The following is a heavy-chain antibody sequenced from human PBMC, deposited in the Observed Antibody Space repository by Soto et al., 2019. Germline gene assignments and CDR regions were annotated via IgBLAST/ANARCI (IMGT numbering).Heavy chain of an antibody. CDR3: AKDSNKYSSSLRGRYFDY. V-gene: IGHV3-74*01. CDR1: GFSVKRYW. J-gene: IGHJ4*02. CDR2: FGGDENYT. D-gene: IGHD4-4*01. Sequence: DVQLVESGGGLVQPGGSLRLSCGASGFSVKRYWMHWVRQAPGKGLVWLSRFGGDENYTDYADSVRGRFTISRDIAKNTIYLQMNSLRAEDTAVYYCAKDSNKYSSSLRGRYFDYWGQGIGVTVSS.